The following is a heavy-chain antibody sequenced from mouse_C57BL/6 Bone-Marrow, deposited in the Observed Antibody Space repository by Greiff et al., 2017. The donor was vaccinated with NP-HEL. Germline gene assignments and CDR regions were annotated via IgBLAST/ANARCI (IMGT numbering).Heavy chain of an antibody. V-gene: IGHV1-64*01. Sequence: VKLQQPGAELVKPGASVKLSCKASGYTFTSYWMHWVKQRPGQGLEWIGMIHPNSGSTNYNEKFKSKATLTVDKSSSTAYMQLSSLTSEDSAVYYCARGDYYGTSYAMDYWGQGTSVTVSS. CDR3: ARGDYYGTSYAMDY. D-gene: IGHD1-1*01. CDR1: GYTFTSYW. J-gene: IGHJ4*01. CDR2: IHPNSGST.